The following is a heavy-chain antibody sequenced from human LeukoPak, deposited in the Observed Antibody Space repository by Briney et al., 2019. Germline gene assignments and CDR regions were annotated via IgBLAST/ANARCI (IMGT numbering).Heavy chain of an antibody. J-gene: IGHJ4*02. D-gene: IGHD3-10*01. CDR2: IYSGGST. V-gene: IGHV3-53*01. CDR1: GFTVSSNY. CDR3: ARGVVRGVPDY. Sequence: GGSLRLYCAASGFTVSSNYMSWVRQAPGKGLEWVSVIYSGGSTYYADSVKGRFTISRDNSKNTLYLQMNSLRAEDTAVYYCARGVVRGVPDYWGQGTLVTVSS.